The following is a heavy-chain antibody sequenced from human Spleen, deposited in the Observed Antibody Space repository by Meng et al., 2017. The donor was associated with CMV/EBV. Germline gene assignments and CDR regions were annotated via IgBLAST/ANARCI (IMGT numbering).Heavy chain of an antibody. J-gene: IGHJ4*02. Sequence: YIFTSYGISWVRQAPGQGLEWMGWISAYNSKINYAQKFQGRVTMSTDTSTSTAYMELRSLRSDDTAVYYCARIRGVDTAMEPYHFDYWGQGTLVTVSS. V-gene: IGHV1-18*01. CDR2: ISAYNSKI. CDR3: ARIRGVDTAMEPYHFDY. CDR1: YIFTSYG. D-gene: IGHD5-18*01.